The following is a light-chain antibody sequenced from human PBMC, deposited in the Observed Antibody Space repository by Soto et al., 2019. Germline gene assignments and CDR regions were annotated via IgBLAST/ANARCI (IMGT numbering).Light chain of an antibody. J-gene: IGLJ1*01. CDR1: NIGSKS. Sequence: SFEPTQPPSVSVAPGKTARITCGGNNIGSKSVHWYQQKPGQAPVLVIYYDSDRPSGIPERFSGSNSGNTATLTISRVEAGDEADYYCQVWDSSSDPFYVFGTGTKLTVL. V-gene: IGLV3-21*04. CDR2: YDS. CDR3: QVWDSSSDPFYV.